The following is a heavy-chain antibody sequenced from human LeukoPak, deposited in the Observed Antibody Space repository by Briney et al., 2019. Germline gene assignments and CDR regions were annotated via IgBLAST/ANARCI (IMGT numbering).Heavy chain of an antibody. CDR3: ARDRAMTDY. D-gene: IGHD2-2*01. Sequence: ASVKVSCKASGYIFTSYPIHWVRQAPGQRLEWMGWINTGNGNTKYSQRFEGRVTVTTDTSAAAAYMELSSLRSEDTAVYYCARDRAMTDYWGQGTLVTVSS. CDR1: GYIFTSYP. CDR2: INTGNGNT. V-gene: IGHV1-3*04. J-gene: IGHJ4*02.